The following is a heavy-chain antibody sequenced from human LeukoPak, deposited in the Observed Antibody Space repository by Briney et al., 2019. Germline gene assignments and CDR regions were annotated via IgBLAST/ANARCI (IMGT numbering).Heavy chain of an antibody. Sequence: SETLSLTCTVSGGSISSYYWSWIRQPPGKGLEWIGYIYYSGSTNYNPSLKSRVTISVDTSKNQFSLKLSSVTAADTAVYYCARDYGEGADYWGQGTLVTVSS. V-gene: IGHV4-59*01. CDR3: ARDYGEGADY. CDR1: GGSISSYY. CDR2: IYYSGST. J-gene: IGHJ4*02. D-gene: IGHD4-17*01.